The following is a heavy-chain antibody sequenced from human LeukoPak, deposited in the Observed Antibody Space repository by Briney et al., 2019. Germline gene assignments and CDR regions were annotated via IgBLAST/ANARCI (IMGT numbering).Heavy chain of an antibody. Sequence: GGSLRLSCAASGFTFSSYAMSWVRQAPGKGLEWVSAISGSGGSTYYADSVKGRFTISRDNSKNTLYLQMNSLRAEDTAVYYCARDTHFADCSGGSCYSGGIDYWGQGTLVTVSS. CDR2: ISGSGGST. V-gene: IGHV3-23*01. CDR3: ARDTHFADCSGGSCYSGGIDY. J-gene: IGHJ4*02. CDR1: GFTFSSYA. D-gene: IGHD2-15*01.